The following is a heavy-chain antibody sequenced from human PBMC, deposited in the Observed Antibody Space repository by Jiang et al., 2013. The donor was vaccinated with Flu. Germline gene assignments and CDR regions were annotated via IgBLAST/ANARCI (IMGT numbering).Heavy chain of an antibody. CDR3: ARDYSDAFDI. V-gene: IGHV1-46*01. CDR2: INPGGGST. Sequence: LVESGAEVKKPGASVKVSCKASGYTFTSYYMYWVRQAPGQGLEWMGIINPGGGSTSYAQKFQGRLTMTRDTSTSTVYMELSSLRSEDTAVYYCARDYSDAFDIWGQGTMVTVSS. CDR1: GYTFTSYY. J-gene: IGHJ3*02. D-gene: IGHD1-26*01.